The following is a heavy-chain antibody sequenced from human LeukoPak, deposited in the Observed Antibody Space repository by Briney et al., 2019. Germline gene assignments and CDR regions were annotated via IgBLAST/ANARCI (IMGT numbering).Heavy chain of an antibody. V-gene: IGHV1-18*01. CDR3: ARDRYSSSWYSVGYMDV. CDR1: GYTFTSYG. D-gene: IGHD6-13*01. CDR2: ISAYNGNT. Sequence: GASVNDSCKASGYTFTSYGISWVRQAPGQGLEWMGWISAYNGNTNYAQKLQGRVTMTTDTSTSTAYMELRSLRSDDTAVYYCARDRYSSSWYSVGYMDVWGKGDTVTVSS. J-gene: IGHJ6*03.